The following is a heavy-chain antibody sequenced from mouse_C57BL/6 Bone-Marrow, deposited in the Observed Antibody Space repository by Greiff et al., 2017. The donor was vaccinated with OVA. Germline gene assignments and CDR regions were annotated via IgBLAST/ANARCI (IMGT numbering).Heavy chain of an antibody. Sequence: EVKLVESGGGLVKPGGSLKLSCAASGFTFSDYGMHWVRQAPEKGLEWVAYISSGSSTISYADTEKGRFTISRDNAKNTLFLQMTSLRSEDTAMYYCARIDYWYFDVWGTGTTVTVSS. CDR2: ISSGSSTI. J-gene: IGHJ1*03. V-gene: IGHV5-17*01. CDR3: ARIDYWYFDV. CDR1: GFTFSDYG.